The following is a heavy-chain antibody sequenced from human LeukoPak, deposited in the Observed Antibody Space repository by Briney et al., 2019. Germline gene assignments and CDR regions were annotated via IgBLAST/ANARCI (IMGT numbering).Heavy chain of an antibody. J-gene: IGHJ4*02. D-gene: IGHD5-12*01. CDR2: INHSGST. CDR1: GGSFSGYY. Sequence: SETLSLTCAVYGGSFSGYYWSWIRQPPGKGPEWIGEINHSGSTNYNPSLKSRVTISVDTSKNQFSLKLSSVTAADTAVYYCARHGIVDIVATIIDYWGQGTLVTVSS. V-gene: IGHV4-34*01. CDR3: ARHGIVDIVATIIDY.